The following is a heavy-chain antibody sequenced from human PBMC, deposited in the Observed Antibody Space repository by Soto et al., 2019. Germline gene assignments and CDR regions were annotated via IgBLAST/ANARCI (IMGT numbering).Heavy chain of an antibody. V-gene: IGHV3-23*01. CDR3: AKGIKWEVPFDY. Sequence: EVQLLESGGGLVQPGGSLRLSCAASGFTFSSYAMSWVRQAPGKGLEWVSAISDSGRSTYYADSVKGRFTISRDNSKNTLYLKKNSLRAGDTAVYYCAKGIKWEVPFDYWGQGTLFTVSS. J-gene: IGHJ4*02. CDR2: ISDSGRST. CDR1: GFTFSSYA. D-gene: IGHD5-12*01.